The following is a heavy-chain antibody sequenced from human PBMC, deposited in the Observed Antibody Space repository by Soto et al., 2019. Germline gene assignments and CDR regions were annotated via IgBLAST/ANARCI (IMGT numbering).Heavy chain of an antibody. CDR1: GGSISSGGYS. J-gene: IGHJ5*02. CDR2: IYHSGST. V-gene: IGHV4-30-2*01. Sequence: QLQLQESGSGLVKPSQTLSLTCAVSGGSISSGGYSWSWIRQPPRKGLEWIGYIYHSGSTYYNPSLKSRVNISVDRSKNQSSLKMSSVSDAATAVYYCARVPSPWGQGTLVTVSS. CDR3: ARVPSP.